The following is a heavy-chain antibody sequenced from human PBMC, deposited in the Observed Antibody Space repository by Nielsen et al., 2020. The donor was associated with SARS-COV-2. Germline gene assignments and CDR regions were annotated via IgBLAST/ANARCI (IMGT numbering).Heavy chain of an antibody. CDR2: ISGSGGST. CDR3: ARVWLRPSGDPYWFDP. CDR1: GFTFSSYA. Sequence: GGSLRLSCAASGFTFSSYAMSWVRQAPGKGLEWVSAISGSGGSTYYADFVKGRFTISRDNAKNSLYLQMNSLRAEDTAVYYCARVWLRPSGDPYWFDPWGQGTLVTVSS. D-gene: IGHD5-12*01. J-gene: IGHJ5*02. V-gene: IGHV3-23*01.